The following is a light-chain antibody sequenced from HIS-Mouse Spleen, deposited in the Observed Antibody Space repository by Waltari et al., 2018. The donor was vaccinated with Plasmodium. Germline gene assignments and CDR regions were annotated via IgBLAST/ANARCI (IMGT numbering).Light chain of an antibody. Sequence: QSVLTQPPSASGTPGQRVTIACSGSSSNIGSNYVYWYQQLPGPAPTLLLYRNNQRPSGVPDRFSGSKSGTSASLAISGLRSEDEADYYCAAWDDSLSAPWVFGGGTKLTVL. CDR3: AAWDDSLSAPWV. CDR1: SSNIGSNY. CDR2: RNN. V-gene: IGLV1-47*01. J-gene: IGLJ3*02.